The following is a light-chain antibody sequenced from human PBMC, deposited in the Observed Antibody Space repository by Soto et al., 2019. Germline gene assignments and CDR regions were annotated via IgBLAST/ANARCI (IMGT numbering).Light chain of an antibody. CDR1: QSVSSS. Sequence: EIVMTQSPATLSVSPGERATLSCRASQSVSSSLAWYQQKPGQAPRLLIYGASTRATGIPARFSGSGSGTEMSVTISSLQSEDFAVDYCQQYTNWPPLTFGGGTKVEIK. V-gene: IGKV3-15*01. CDR2: GAS. J-gene: IGKJ4*01. CDR3: QQYTNWPPLT.